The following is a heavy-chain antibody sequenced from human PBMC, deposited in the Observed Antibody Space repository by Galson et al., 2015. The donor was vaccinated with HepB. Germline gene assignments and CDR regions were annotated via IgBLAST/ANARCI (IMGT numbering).Heavy chain of an antibody. V-gene: IGHV3-73*01. CDR1: GFTFIGSA. Sequence: SLRLSCAASGFTFIGSATHWVRQASGKGLEWVGRIRSKANSYATAYGASVKGRFTISRDDSKNTAYLQMNSLKTEDTAVYYSTTILAYYDSSGYYHDYWGQGTRVTVSS. J-gene: IGHJ4*02. CDR3: TTILAYYDSSGYYHDY. D-gene: IGHD3-22*01. CDR2: IRSKANSYAT.